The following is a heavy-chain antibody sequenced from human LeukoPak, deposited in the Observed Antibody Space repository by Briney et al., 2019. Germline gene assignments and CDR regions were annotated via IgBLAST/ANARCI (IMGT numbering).Heavy chain of an antibody. J-gene: IGHJ4*02. CDR3: AMAYSSSWYYFDY. Sequence: SETLSLTCAVYGGSFSGYYWSWIRQPPGKGLEWIGEINHSGSTNYNPSLKSRVTISVGTSKNQFSLKLSSVTAADTAVYYCAMAYSSSWYYFDYWGQGTLVTVSS. D-gene: IGHD6-13*01. CDR1: GGSFSGYY. V-gene: IGHV4-34*01. CDR2: INHSGST.